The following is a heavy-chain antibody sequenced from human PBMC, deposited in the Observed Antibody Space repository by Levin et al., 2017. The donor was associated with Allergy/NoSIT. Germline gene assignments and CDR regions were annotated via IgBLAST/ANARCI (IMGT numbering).Heavy chain of an antibody. CDR2: INSDGSST. V-gene: IGHV3-74*01. D-gene: IGHD3-3*01. CDR3: ARTRDLRNGMDV. Sequence: GESLKISCAGSGFTISNYWIHWVRQAPGKGLVWVSRINSDGSSTGYADSVKGRFTISRDNAKNTLYLRMNSLRAEDTAMYYCARTRDLRNGMDVWGQGTTVTVSS. CDR1: GFTISNYW. J-gene: IGHJ6*02.